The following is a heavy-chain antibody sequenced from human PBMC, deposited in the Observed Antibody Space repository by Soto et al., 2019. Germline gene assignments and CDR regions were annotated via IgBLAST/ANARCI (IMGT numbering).Heavy chain of an antibody. V-gene: IGHV5-51*01. CDR2: IYPGDSDT. CDR3: ASLTRGDGYNSQFDP. D-gene: IGHD5-12*01. J-gene: IGHJ5*02. Sequence: ESLKMSCKGSGYSFTSYWIGWVRQMPGKGLEWMGIIYPGDSDTRYSPSFQGQVTISADKSISTAYLQWSSLKASDTAMYYCASLTRGDGYNSQFDPWGQGTLVTVSS. CDR1: GYSFTSYW.